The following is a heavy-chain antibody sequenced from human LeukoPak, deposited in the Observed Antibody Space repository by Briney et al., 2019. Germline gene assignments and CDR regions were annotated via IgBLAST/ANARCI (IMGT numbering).Heavy chain of an antibody. V-gene: IGHV4-59*01. CDR2: IYYSGST. CDR3: ARERPSLHYYDSSGYVAFDI. Sequence: SETLSLTCTLSGGSISIYYWSWIRQPPGKGLEWIGYIYYSGSTNYNPSLKSRVTISVDTSKNQFSLKLSSVTAADTAVYYCARERPSLHYYDSSGYVAFDIWGQGTMVTVSS. CDR1: GGSISIYY. D-gene: IGHD3-22*01. J-gene: IGHJ3*02.